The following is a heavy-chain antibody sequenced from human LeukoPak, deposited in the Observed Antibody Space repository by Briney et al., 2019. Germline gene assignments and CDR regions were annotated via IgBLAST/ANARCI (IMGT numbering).Heavy chain of an antibody. CDR2: ISSSSSYI. V-gene: IGHV3-21*04. CDR3: ARETVVVTAIDY. Sequence: GGSLRLSCAASGFTFSSYSMNWVRQAPGKGLEWVSSISSSSSYIYYADSVKGRFTISRDNAKNSLYLQMNSLRAEDTAVYYCARETVVVTAIDYWGQGTLVTVSS. CDR1: GFTFSSYS. J-gene: IGHJ4*02. D-gene: IGHD2-21*02.